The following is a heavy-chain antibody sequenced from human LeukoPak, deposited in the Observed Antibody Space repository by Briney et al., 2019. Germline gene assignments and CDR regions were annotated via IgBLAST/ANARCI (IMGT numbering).Heavy chain of an antibody. CDR2: ISSSGSTI. Sequence: GGSLRLSCAASGFTFNTYEINWVRQAPGKGLEWVSYISSSGSTIYYAGSVKGRFTISRDNAKNSLYLQMNSLRAEDTAVYYCAREAVELGDAFDIWGQGTMVTVSS. J-gene: IGHJ3*02. V-gene: IGHV3-48*03. D-gene: IGHD1-7*01. CDR1: GFTFNTYE. CDR3: AREAVELGDAFDI.